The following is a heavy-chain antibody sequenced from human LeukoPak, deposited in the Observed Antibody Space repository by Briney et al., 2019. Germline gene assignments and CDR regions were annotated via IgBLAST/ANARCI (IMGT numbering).Heavy chain of an antibody. J-gene: IGHJ4*02. D-gene: IGHD2-2*01. Sequence: SGGSLRLSCAASGFIFSSYWMHWVRQAPGKGLVWVSRINSDGSSTSYADSVKGRFTISGDNAKNTLYLQMNSLRAEDTAVYYCARRVVVPAAPYYFDYWGQGTLVTVSS. CDR2: INSDGSST. V-gene: IGHV3-74*01. CDR1: GFIFSSYW. CDR3: ARRVVVPAAPYYFDY.